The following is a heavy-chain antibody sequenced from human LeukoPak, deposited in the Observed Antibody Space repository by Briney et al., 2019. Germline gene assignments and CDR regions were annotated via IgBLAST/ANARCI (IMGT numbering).Heavy chain of an antibody. Sequence: SVKVSCKASGGTFSSYAISWVRQAPGQGLEWMGGIIPIFGTANYAQKFQGRVTITADESTSTAYMELSSLRSEDTAVYYCANSGPVPSYFDYWGQGTLVTVSS. J-gene: IGHJ4*02. V-gene: IGHV1-69*13. D-gene: IGHD1-26*01. CDR1: GGTFSSYA. CDR2: IIPIFGTA. CDR3: ANSGPVPSYFDY.